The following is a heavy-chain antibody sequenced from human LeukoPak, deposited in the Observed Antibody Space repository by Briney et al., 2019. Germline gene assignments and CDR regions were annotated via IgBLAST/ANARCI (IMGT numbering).Heavy chain of an antibody. CDR1: GSTLSKLS. V-gene: IGHV1-24*01. CDR3: ATIEGRLLPRED. J-gene: IGHJ4*02. D-gene: IGHD2-15*01. CDR2: FDPEDGET. Sequence: ASVKVSCKVSGSTLSKLSMHWVRQAPGKGLEWMGGFDPEDGETIYAQKFQGRVTMTEDTSTDTAYMELRSLRSEDTAVYFCATIEGRLLPREDWGQGTLVTVSS.